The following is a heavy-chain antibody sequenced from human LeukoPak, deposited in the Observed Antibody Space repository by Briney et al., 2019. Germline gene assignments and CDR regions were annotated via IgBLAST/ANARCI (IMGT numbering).Heavy chain of an antibody. CDR1: GFTFSEHS. Sequence: PGWSVRLSCEASGFTFSEHSMSWVRQAPGKGLEWVSTIKRDGSNTYYTDSVEGRFTISRDNSKNTLYLEMNTLRAEDTAVYYCAKGGYASRFDPWGQGTHVTVSS. J-gene: IGHJ5*02. D-gene: IGHD2-15*01. CDR2: IKRDGSNT. CDR3: AKGGYASRFDP. V-gene: IGHV3-23*05.